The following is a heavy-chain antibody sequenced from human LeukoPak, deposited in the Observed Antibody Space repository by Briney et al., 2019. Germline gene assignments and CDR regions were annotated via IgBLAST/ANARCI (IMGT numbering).Heavy chain of an antibody. Sequence: GGSLRLSCAASGFTVSNNYMNWVRQAPGKGLEWVSSISSSSSYIYYADSVKGRFTISRDNAKNSLYLQMNSLRAEDTAVYYCARDLYCGGDCYDRGYFDYWGQGTLVTVSS. CDR1: GFTVSNNY. CDR3: ARDLYCGGDCYDRGYFDY. V-gene: IGHV3-21*01. D-gene: IGHD2-21*02. J-gene: IGHJ4*02. CDR2: ISSSSSYI.